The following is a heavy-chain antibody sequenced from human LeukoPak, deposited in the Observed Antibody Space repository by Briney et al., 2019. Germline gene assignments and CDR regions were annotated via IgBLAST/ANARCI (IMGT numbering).Heavy chain of an antibody. Sequence: GGSLRLSCAASGFTFSYYWMHWVRQAPGKGLVWVSRINPDGSKTDHADSVKGRFTISRDNSKNTLYLQMNSLRAEDTAVYYCAKDHRWESSGVNGNWGQGTLVTVSS. V-gene: IGHV3-74*01. J-gene: IGHJ4*02. CDR1: GFTFSYYW. CDR3: AKDHRWESSGVNGN. D-gene: IGHD6-19*01. CDR2: INPDGSKT.